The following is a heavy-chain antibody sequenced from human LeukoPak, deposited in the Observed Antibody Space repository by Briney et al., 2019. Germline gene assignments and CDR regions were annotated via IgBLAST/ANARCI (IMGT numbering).Heavy chain of an antibody. CDR3: ARDNYFDGGYGPYFDS. CDR1: GXSVSSNSFG. CDR2: TNFRSPGFV. V-gene: IGHV6-1*01. J-gene: IGHJ4*02. D-gene: IGHD6-25*01. Sequence: SQTLSLTCGISGXSVSSNSFGWNWIRQSPSRGLEWLGRTNFRSPGFVVHKVSVKGRIFISADASKNQFSLELTSVTPEDTAVYYCARDNYFDGGYGPYFDSWGQGILVAVSS.